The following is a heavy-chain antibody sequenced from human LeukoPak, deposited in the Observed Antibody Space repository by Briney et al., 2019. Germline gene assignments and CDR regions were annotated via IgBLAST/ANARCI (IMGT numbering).Heavy chain of an antibody. CDR1: GFTFSSYA. Sequence: GGFRRLSCAASGFTFSSYAMSWVRQAPGKGLEWVSAISGSGGSTYYADSVKGRFTISRDNSKNTLYLQMNSLRAEDTAVYYCAKDRGYSYGPLDYWGQGTLVTVSS. J-gene: IGHJ4*02. V-gene: IGHV3-23*01. CDR2: ISGSGGST. D-gene: IGHD5-18*01. CDR3: AKDRGYSYGPLDY.